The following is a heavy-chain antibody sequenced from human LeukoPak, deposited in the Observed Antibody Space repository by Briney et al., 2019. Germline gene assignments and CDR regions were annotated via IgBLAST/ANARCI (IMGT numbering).Heavy chain of an antibody. Sequence: GGSLRLSCAASGFTFSSYEMNWVRQAPGKGLEGVSYISSSGSTIYYADSVEGRFIISRDNAKNSLYLQMNSLRAEDTAVYYCARESGFRGDAFDIWGQGTMVTVSS. CDR1: GFTFSSYE. D-gene: IGHD3-10*01. V-gene: IGHV3-48*03. CDR3: ARESGFRGDAFDI. J-gene: IGHJ3*02. CDR2: ISSSGSTI.